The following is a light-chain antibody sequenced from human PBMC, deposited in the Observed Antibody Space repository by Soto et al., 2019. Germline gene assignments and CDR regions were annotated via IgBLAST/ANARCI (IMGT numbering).Light chain of an antibody. V-gene: IGKV3-15*01. CDR1: QTVSRN. Sequence: EVVMTQSPATLSVSPGERATLSCRASQTVSRNLAWYQQRPGQAPRLLIYDISNRATGVPARFSGSGSETEFTLTIRSLQSEDFAVYYCQQRSNWPPITFGQGTRLAIK. J-gene: IGKJ5*01. CDR3: QQRSNWPPIT. CDR2: DIS.